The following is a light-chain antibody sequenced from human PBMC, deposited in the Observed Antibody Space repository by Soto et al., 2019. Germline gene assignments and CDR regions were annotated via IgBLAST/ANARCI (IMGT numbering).Light chain of an antibody. J-gene: IGLJ2*01. Sequence: QPVLTQSSSASASLGSSVKLTCTLSSGHSSYIIAWHQQQPGKAPRYLMKLEGSGSYNKGSGVPDRFSGSSSGADRYLTISNLQFKDEANYYCETWDSNTRVFGGGTKVTVL. CDR2: LEGSGSY. CDR3: ETWDSNTRV. CDR1: SGHSSYI. V-gene: IGLV4-60*02.